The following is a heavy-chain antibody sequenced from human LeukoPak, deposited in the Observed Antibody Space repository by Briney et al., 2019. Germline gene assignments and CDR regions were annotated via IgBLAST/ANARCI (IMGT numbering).Heavy chain of an antibody. J-gene: IGHJ4*02. CDR3: ARVPPPLGYCSSTSCPFDY. CDR1: GYTFTSYG. D-gene: IGHD2-2*01. CDR2: ISAYNGNT. V-gene: IGHV1-18*04. Sequence: ASVKVSCKASGYTFTSYGISWVRQAPGQGLGWMGWISAYNGNTNYAQKLQGRVTMTTDTSTSTAYMELRSLRSDDTAVYYCARVPPPLGYCSSTSCPFDYWGQGTLVTVSS.